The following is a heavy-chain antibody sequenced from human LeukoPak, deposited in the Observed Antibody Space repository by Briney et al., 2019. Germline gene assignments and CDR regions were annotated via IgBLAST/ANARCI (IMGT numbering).Heavy chain of an antibody. V-gene: IGHV3-7*01. Sequence: GGSLRLSCAASGFTFTKYWMTWVRQAPGKGLEWVGNIKQDGSDKNYMDSVKGRFTISRDNTKNSLYLQMNSLRAEDTAVYYCAKLGRNYFDYWGQGTLVTVSS. D-gene: IGHD3-10*01. J-gene: IGHJ4*02. CDR1: GFTFTKYW. CDR3: AKLGRNYFDY. CDR2: IKQDGSDK.